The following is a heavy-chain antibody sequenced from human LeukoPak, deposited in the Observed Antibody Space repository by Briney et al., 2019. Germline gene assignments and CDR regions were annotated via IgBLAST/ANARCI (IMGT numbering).Heavy chain of an antibody. CDR2: INHSGST. CDR3: ARGRYYDFWSGYYDY. J-gene: IGHJ4*02. CDR1: GGSFSGYY. V-gene: IGHV4-34*01. Sequence: PSETLSLTCAVYGGSFSGYYWSWIRQPPGKGLEWIGEINHSGSTNYNPSLKSRVTISVDTSKNQFSLKLSSVTAADTAVYYCARGRYYDFWSGYYDYWGQGTLVTVSS. D-gene: IGHD3-3*01.